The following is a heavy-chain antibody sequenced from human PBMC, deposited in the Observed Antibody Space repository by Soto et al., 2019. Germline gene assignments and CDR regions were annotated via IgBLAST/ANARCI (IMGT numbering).Heavy chain of an antibody. CDR1: GGSISSYY. CDR3: ASQLERRPSAFDI. J-gene: IGHJ3*02. V-gene: IGHV4-59*08. CDR2: IYYSGST. D-gene: IGHD1-1*01. Sequence: SETLSLTCSVSGGSISSYYWSWIRQPPGKGLEWIGYIYYSGSTNYNPSLKSRVTISVDTSKNQFSLKLSSVTAADTAVYYCASQLERRPSAFDIWGQGTMVTVS.